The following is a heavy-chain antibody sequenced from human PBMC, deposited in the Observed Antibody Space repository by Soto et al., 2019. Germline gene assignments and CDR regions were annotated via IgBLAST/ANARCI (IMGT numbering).Heavy chain of an antibody. CDR3: ARGLRASYGVRLSYSYYGMDV. Sequence: SETLSLTCTIYDGSFSYYYWGWIRQPPGKGLEWIAEISNSGNTNYNPSLKSRVTISVDTSKNQFSLKLSSVTAADTAVYYCARGLRASYGVRLSYSYYGMDVWGQGTTVTVSS. J-gene: IGHJ6*02. V-gene: IGHV4-34*01. D-gene: IGHD3-10*01. CDR1: DGSFSYYY. CDR2: ISNSGNT.